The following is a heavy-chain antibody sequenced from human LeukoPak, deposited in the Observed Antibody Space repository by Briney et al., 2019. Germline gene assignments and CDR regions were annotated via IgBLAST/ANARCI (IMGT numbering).Heavy chain of an antibody. CDR1: GASISSNNW. V-gene: IGHV4-4*02. Sequence: SGTLPLTCVVSGASISSNNWWNWVRQPPGKGLEWIGEIYHSGSTNYSPSLKSRITISVDKSKNHFSLKLTSVTAADTAIYYCAAVAVAVDYWGQGTLVTVSS. J-gene: IGHJ4*02. CDR2: IYHSGST. CDR3: AAVAVAVDY. D-gene: IGHD6-19*01.